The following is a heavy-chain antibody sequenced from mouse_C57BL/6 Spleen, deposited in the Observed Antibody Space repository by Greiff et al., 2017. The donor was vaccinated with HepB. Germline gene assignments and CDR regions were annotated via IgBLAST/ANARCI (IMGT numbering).Heavy chain of an antibody. CDR2: IDPEDGET. CDR1: GFNIKDYY. Sequence: AQLQQSGAQLVKPGASVKLSCTASGFNIKDYYMHWVKQRTEQGLEWIGRIDPEDGETKYAPKFQGKATLTADTASNTAYLQLSSLTSENTAVYYCAREDYYVSSRCAYWGRGTLVTVSA. V-gene: IGHV14-2*01. D-gene: IGHD1-1*01. CDR3: AREDYYVSSRCAY. J-gene: IGHJ3*01.